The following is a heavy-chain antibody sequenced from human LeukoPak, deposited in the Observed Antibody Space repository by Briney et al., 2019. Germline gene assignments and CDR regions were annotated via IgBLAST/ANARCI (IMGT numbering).Heavy chain of an antibody. CDR2: IWFDGSNK. CDR3: VRASGPFDL. Sequence: GRSLRLSCAASGFTFSDYGMHWVRQAPGEGLEWVAVIWFDGSNKYYADSVKGRFTISRDNSKNTLYLQMSSLRPEDTAVYHCVRASGPFDLWGQGTMVTVSS. J-gene: IGHJ3*01. CDR1: GFTFSDYG. V-gene: IGHV3-33*01.